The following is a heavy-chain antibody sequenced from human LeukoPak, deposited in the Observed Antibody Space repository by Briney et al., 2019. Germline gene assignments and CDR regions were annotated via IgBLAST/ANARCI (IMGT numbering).Heavy chain of an antibody. CDR1: GYTFSSYA. J-gene: IGHJ4*02. D-gene: IGHD1-26*01. CDR3: AKDGSGSFHFDY. Sequence: GGSLRLSCAASGYTFSSYAMSWVRQAPGKGLEWVSAISGSGGSTYYADSVKGRFTISRDNSKNTLYLQMNSLRAEDTAVYYCAKDGSGSFHFDYWGQGTLVTVSS. CDR2: ISGSGGST. V-gene: IGHV3-23*01.